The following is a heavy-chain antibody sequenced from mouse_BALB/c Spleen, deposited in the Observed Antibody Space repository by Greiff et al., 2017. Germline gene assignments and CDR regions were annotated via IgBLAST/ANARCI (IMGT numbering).Heavy chain of an antibody. CDR3: ARDYGFAY. CDR2: ISYDGSN. J-gene: IGHJ3*01. D-gene: IGHD2-12*01. Sequence: EVKLVESGPGLVKPSQSLSLTCTVTGYSITSDYAWNWIRQFPGNKLEWMGYISYDGSNNYNPSLKNRISITRDTSKNQFFLKLNSVTTEDTATYYCARDYGFAYWGQGTLVTVSA. V-gene: IGHV3-6*02. CDR1: GYSITSDYA.